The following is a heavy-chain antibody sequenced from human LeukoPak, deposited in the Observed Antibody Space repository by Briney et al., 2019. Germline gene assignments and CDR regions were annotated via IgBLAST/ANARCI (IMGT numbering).Heavy chain of an antibody. J-gene: IGHJ4*02. D-gene: IGHD6-13*01. V-gene: IGHV3-23*01. CDR3: AKRVHTSSWYAAFDY. CDR2: ISGSGGDT. CDR1: GFTFSSYD. Sequence: GGSLRLSCAASGFTFSSYDMTWVRQAPGKGLEWVPSISGSGGDTYYADSVKGRVTISRDNSKNTLYLQMSSLRAEDTALYFCAKRVHTSSWYAAFDYWGQGTLVTVSS.